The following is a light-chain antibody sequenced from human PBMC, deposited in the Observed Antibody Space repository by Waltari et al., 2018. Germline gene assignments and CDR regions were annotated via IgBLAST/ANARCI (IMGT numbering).Light chain of an antibody. CDR2: DDS. J-gene: IGLJ2*01. V-gene: IGLV3-21*03. CDR1: NICSQG. Sequence: SYVLTQPPSVSVAPGRTATLTCGGDNICSQGGNWYHQRPGQAPVLVGYDDSDRPSDIPEPVLGSISGSMASLTVSRVEAGDEAYYYCQVWDSSRGLVLLGGGTKLTVL. CDR3: QVWDSSRGLVL.